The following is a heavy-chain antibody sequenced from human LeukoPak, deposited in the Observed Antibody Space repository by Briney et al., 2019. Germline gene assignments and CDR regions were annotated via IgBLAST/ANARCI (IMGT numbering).Heavy chain of an antibody. CDR2: IYTSGST. Sequence: SQTLSLTFTVSGGSISSGSYYWSWIRQPAGKGLEWIGRIYTSGSTNYNPSLTSRVTISLDTSKNQFSLKLSSVTAADTAVYYCANSIDFDYGDYYFDYWGQGALVTISS. CDR1: GGSISSGSYY. J-gene: IGHJ4*02. D-gene: IGHD4-17*01. CDR3: ANSIDFDYGDYYFDY. V-gene: IGHV4-61*02.